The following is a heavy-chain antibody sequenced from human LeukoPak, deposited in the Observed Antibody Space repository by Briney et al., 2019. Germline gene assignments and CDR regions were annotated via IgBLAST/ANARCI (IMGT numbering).Heavy chain of an antibody. Sequence: PGGSLRLSCAAAGFAFSSFGMHWVRQAPGKGLDWVAFIGYDGSTIFYADSVKGRFTISTDSSKNMLYLQMKSLSTEDTAFYYCVRDFTEQWTFDYWGQGTLVTVSS. CDR1: GFAFSSFG. CDR3: VRDFTEQWTFDY. CDR2: IGYDGSTI. J-gene: IGHJ4*02. V-gene: IGHV3-30*02. D-gene: IGHD1/OR15-1a*01.